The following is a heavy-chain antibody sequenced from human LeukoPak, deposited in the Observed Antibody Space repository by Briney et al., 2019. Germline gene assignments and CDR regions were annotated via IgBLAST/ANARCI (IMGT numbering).Heavy chain of an antibody. V-gene: IGHV3-9*01. CDR1: GLTFDDYG. CDR3: ARGTHRNRYTDALDI. J-gene: IGHJ3*02. D-gene: IGHD1-1*01. Sequence: GGSLRLSCAASGLTFDDYGMNWVRQAPGKGLEWVSGISWNSGFVVYADSVKGRFTISRDNAKNSLYLEMNSLRPEDTALYYCARGTHRNRYTDALDIWGQGTVVTVSS. CDR2: ISWNSGFV.